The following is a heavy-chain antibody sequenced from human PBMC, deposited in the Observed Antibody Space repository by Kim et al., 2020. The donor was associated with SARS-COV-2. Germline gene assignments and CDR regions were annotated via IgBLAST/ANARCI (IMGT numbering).Heavy chain of an antibody. J-gene: IGHJ4*02. CDR3: ARQSGYSYGYEPFYYFDY. V-gene: IGHV4-39*01. Sequence: SETLSLTCTVSGGSISSSSYYWGWIRQPPGKGLEWIGSIYYSGSTYYNPSLKSRVTISVDTSKNQFSLKLSSVTAADTAVYYCARQSGYSYGYEPFYYFDYWGQGTLVTVSS. CDR1: GGSISSSSYY. CDR2: IYYSGST. D-gene: IGHD5-18*01.